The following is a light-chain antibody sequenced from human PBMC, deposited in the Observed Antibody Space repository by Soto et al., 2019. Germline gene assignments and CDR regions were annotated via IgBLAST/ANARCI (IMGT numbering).Light chain of an antibody. J-gene: IGKJ5*01. CDR3: QQNGSSPLT. V-gene: IGKV3D-20*01. CDR2: DAS. CDR1: KSVSSN. Sequence: RQAPAPLSLPPGERTTLSCRADKSVSSNLAWYQQKPGLAPRLLIYDASSRATGIPDRFSGRGSGTDFTLTISILEHEDVAVYCYQQNGSSPLTFGQGTRLEIK.